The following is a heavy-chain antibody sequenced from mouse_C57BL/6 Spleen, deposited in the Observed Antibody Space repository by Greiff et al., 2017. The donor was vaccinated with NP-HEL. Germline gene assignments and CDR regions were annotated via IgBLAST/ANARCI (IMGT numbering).Heavy chain of an antibody. D-gene: IGHD3-2*02. CDR1: GFNIKDYY. CDR2: IDPEDGDT. CDR3: TTAGGTAQATAY. Sequence: VQLQQPGAELVRPGASVKLSCTASGFNIKDYYMHWVKQRPEQGLEWIGGIDPEDGDTEYAPKFQGKATMTADTSSNTAYLQLSSLTSEDTAVYYCTTAGGTAQATAYWGQGTLVTVSA. V-gene: IGHV14-1*01. J-gene: IGHJ3*01.